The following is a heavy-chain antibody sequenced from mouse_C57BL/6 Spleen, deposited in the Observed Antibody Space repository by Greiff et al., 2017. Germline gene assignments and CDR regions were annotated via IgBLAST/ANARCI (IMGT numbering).Heavy chain of an antibody. D-gene: IGHD2-3*01. Sequence: VQLQQPGAELVKPGASVKLSCKASGYTFTSYWMHWVKQRPGQGLEWIGMIHPNSGSTNYNEKFKSKATLTVDKSSSTAYMQLSSLTSEDSAVYYCVRGDGYYANAMDYWGQGTSVTVSS. V-gene: IGHV1-64*01. CDR1: GYTFTSYW. J-gene: IGHJ4*01. CDR2: IHPNSGST. CDR3: VRGDGYYANAMDY.